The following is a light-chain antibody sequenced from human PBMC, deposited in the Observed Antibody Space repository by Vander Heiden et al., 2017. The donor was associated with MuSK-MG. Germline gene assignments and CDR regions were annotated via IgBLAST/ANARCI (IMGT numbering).Light chain of an antibody. CDR2: RNN. CDR1: TSNIGTNF. J-gene: IGLJ2*01. V-gene: IGLV1-47*01. CDR3: ATQDDNLIGGI. Sequence: QSLLTQPPSASGTPGQRLTISCSGSTSNIGTNFVSWYQQLPVMAPKRLISRNNQRPSGVPDRFSASKAGTSASPATTVLQSEEEADDYCATQDDNLIGGIFGGGTTLTVL.